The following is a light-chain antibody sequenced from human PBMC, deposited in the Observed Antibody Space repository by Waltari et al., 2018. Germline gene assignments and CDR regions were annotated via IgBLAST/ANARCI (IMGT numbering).Light chain of an antibody. V-gene: IGLV3-25*03. CDR3: QSADSSGPSVV. CDR1: LLEQQY. Sequence: SYELTQPSPMSVSPAPTARITCPGPLLEQQYGYWYQQKPGQAPILVIFKDNERPSGIPERFSGSSSGTTVTLTISGVQAEDEADYYCQSADSSGPSVVFGGGTKLT. J-gene: IGLJ2*01. CDR2: KDN.